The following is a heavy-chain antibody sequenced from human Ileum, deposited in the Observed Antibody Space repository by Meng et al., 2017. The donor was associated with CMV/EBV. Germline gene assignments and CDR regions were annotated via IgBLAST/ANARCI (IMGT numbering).Heavy chain of an antibody. D-gene: IGHD5-18*01. Sequence: QGQLGQSGAEVRKPGASVKVSCRTSGYDFTRHYMTWVRQAPGQGLEWMGLINPSNGRATYAQKFQGRVTMTMDTSTGTVYLEVNSLRSDDTAVYFCAITVDTAMVRDYWGQGTLVTVSS. V-gene: IGHV1-46*01. J-gene: IGHJ4*02. CDR2: INPSNGRA. CDR1: GYDFTRHY. CDR3: AITVDTAMVRDY.